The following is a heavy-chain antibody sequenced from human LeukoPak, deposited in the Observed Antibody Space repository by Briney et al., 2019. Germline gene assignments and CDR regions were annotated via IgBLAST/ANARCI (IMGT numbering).Heavy chain of an antibody. V-gene: IGHV3-66*02. CDR2: IYSGGST. CDR1: GFTVSSNY. J-gene: IGHJ5*02. CDR3: ASRPSHSSGWYNWFDP. D-gene: IGHD6-19*01. Sequence: PGGSLRLSCAASGFTVSSNYMSWVRQAPGKGLEWVSVIYSGGSTYYADSVKGRFTISRDNSKNTLYLQMNSLRAEDTAVYYCASRPSHSSGWYNWFDPWGQGTLVTVSS.